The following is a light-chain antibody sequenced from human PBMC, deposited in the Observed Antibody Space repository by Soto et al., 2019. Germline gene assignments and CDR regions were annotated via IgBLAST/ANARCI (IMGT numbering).Light chain of an antibody. CDR1: QSVSANY. J-gene: IGKJ2*01. CDR3: QQYFTSPAMYT. CDR2: RAS. V-gene: IGKV3-20*01. Sequence: EIVLTQSPDTLSLYPGERAILSCRASQSVSANYLAWYQQKPGQAPRLLIYRASNRATGIPDRFSGSGSATDCSLTISGVEPEDFAVYYCQQYFTSPAMYTFGQGTKLQIK.